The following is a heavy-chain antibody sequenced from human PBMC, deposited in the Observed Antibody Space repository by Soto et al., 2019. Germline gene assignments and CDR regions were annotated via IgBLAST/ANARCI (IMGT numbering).Heavy chain of an antibody. D-gene: IGHD3-3*01. V-gene: IGHV2-5*02. CDR3: AHRVLRTVFGLVTTTAIYFDF. J-gene: IGHJ4*02. Sequence: QITLNESGPTQVKPRQTLTLTCTFSGFSLTTSGLGVGWIRQSPGKAPEWLALIYWDDDKRYSPSLKCRLTITKDTSKNQVVLTMADLDPADTATYYCAHRVLRTVFGLVTTTAIYFDFWGQGTPVAVSS. CDR2: IYWDDDK. CDR1: GFSLTTSGLG.